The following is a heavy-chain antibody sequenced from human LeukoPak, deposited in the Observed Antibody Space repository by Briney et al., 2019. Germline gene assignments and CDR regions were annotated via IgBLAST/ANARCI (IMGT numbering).Heavy chain of an antibody. V-gene: IGHV3-49*03. CDR2: IRSKAYGETT. CDR1: GFIFGDYA. J-gene: IGHJ5*02. CDR3: SRDPYGDPNWFDP. Sequence: GGSLRLSSTASGFIFGDYAMNWFRQAPGKGLEWVGFIRSKAYGETTDYAASVKGRFTISRDDSKSIAYLQMNSLKTEDTAVYYCSRDPYGDPNWFDPWGQGTLVTVSS. D-gene: IGHD4-17*01.